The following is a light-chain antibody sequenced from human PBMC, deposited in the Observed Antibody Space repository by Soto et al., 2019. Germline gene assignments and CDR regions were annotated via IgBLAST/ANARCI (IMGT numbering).Light chain of an antibody. CDR2: GAT. V-gene: IGKV3-15*01. J-gene: IGKJ2*01. Sequence: EVLMTQSPGTLSVSPGEGATLSCRANESISVNLAWYQQKPGQAPKLLIFGATSRDTGVPARFSGSGSVTDFSLPISSPQSEDLAVYYCQQYNNWPSTFGQGTTLEIK. CDR1: ESISVN. CDR3: QQYNNWPST.